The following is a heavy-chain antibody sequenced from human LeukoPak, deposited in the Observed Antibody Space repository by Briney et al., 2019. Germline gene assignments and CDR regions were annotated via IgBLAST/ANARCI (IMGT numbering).Heavy chain of an antibody. Sequence: GASVTVSCKASGYTFTSYYMHWVRQAPGQGLEWMGIINPSGGSTSYAQKFQGRVTMTRDTSTSTVYMELSSLRSEDTAVYYCARDPGSYRDHEYYFDYWGQGTLVTVSS. CDR2: INPSGGST. CDR3: ARDPGSYRDHEYYFDY. V-gene: IGHV1-46*01. D-gene: IGHD1-26*01. J-gene: IGHJ4*02. CDR1: GYTFTSYY.